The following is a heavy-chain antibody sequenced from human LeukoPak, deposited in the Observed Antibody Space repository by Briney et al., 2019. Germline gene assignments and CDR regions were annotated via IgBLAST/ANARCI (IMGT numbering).Heavy chain of an antibody. CDR3: AKELRWFGEDLEEY. V-gene: IGHV3-30*02. Sequence: PGGSLRLSCAASGFTFSSYGMHWVRQAPGKGLEWVAFIRYDGSNKYYAGSVKGRFTISRDNSKNTLYLQMNSLRAEDTAVYYCAKELRWFGEDLEEYWGQGTLVTVSS. CDR1: GFTFSSYG. J-gene: IGHJ4*02. D-gene: IGHD3-10*01. CDR2: IRYDGSNK.